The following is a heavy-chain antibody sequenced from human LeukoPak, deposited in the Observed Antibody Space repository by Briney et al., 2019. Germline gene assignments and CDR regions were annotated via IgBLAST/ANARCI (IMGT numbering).Heavy chain of an antibody. V-gene: IGHV3-30*18. CDR1: GFTFSNFG. J-gene: IGHJ6*02. CDR2: ISYDGSNK. CDR3: AKASVYVYYGMDV. D-gene: IGHD3-16*02. Sequence: GGSLRLSCAASGFTFSNFGMHWVRQAPGLGLEWVAVISYDGSNKYYADSVKGRFTISRDNSKNTLYLQMNSLRAEDTAVYYCAKASVYVYYGMDVWGQGTTVTVSS.